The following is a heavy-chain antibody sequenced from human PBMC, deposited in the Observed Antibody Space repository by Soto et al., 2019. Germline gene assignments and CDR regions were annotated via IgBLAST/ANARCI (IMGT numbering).Heavy chain of an antibody. Sequence: QVQMVESGGGVVQPGRSLRLSCAASGFSFSTYGMHWVRQAPGKGLEWMAVISNDGSNKYYADSVNGRFTISRDNSKDTLFLQMNSLKGDDTAVYYCAKVVRADNTSSNFYYYSAMDAWGQGTTVTVSS. J-gene: IGHJ6*02. CDR3: AKVVRADNTSSNFYYYSAMDA. CDR1: GFSFSTYG. V-gene: IGHV3-30*18. CDR2: ISNDGSNK. D-gene: IGHD6-6*01.